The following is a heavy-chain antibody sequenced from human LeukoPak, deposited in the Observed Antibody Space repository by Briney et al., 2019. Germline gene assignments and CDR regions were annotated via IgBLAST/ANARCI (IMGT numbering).Heavy chain of an antibody. CDR1: GYTFTSYY. CDR3: ARDHLPAAKTSWFDS. J-gene: IGHJ5*01. V-gene: IGHV1-46*01. CDR2: INPSGGST. Sequence: ASVKVSCKASGYTFTSYYMHWVRQAPGQGFEWMGIINPSGGSTSYAQKFQGRVTMTRDTSTSTVYMELSSLRSEDTAVYYCARDHLPAAKTSWFDSWGQGTLVTVSS. D-gene: IGHD2-2*01.